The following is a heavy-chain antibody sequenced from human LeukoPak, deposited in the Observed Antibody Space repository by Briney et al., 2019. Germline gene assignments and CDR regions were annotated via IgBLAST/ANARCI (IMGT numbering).Heavy chain of an antibody. Sequence: PSETLPLTCTVSGGSISSYYWSWIRQPPGKGLEWIGYIYYSGSTNYNPSLKSRVTISVDTSKNQFSLKLSSVTAADTAVYYCASGTGGLGGWYFDLWGRGTLVTVSS. V-gene: IGHV4-59*08. CDR1: GGSISSYY. CDR3: ASGTGGLGGWYFDL. CDR2: IYYSGST. D-gene: IGHD3-16*01. J-gene: IGHJ2*01.